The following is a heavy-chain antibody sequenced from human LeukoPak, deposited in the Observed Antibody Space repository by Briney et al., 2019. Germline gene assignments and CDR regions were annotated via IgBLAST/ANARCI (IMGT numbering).Heavy chain of an antibody. J-gene: IGHJ6*03. CDR1: GYTFTGYY. D-gene: IGHD2-2*01. CDR3: ARHIVVVPAAQRPTYYYYYMDV. Sequence: ASVKVSCKASGYTFTGYYMHWVRQAPGQGLEWMGWIDPNSGGTNYAQKFQGRVTMTRDTSISTAYMELSRLRSDDTAVYYCARHIVVVPAAQRPTYYYYYMDVWGKGTTVNVSS. CDR2: IDPNSGGT. V-gene: IGHV1-2*02.